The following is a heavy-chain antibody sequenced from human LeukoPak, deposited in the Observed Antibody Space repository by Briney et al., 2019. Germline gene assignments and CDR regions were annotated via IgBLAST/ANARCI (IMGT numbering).Heavy chain of an antibody. CDR1: GFTFSSYA. CDR3: ARTYVWGSYGAFDI. Sequence: GGSLRLSCAASGFTFSSYAMHWVRQAPGKGLEYVSAISSNGGSTYYANSVKGRFTISRDNSKNTLYLQMGSLRAEDMAVYYCARTYVWGSYGAFDIWGQGTMVTVSS. D-gene: IGHD3-16*01. V-gene: IGHV3-64*01. J-gene: IGHJ3*02. CDR2: ISSNGGST.